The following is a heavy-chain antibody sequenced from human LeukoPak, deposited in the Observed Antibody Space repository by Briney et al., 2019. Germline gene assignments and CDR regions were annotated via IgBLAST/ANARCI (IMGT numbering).Heavy chain of an antibody. Sequence: GRSLRLSCAASGFTFSTYGMHWVRQAPGKGLEWVAVIWYDGSNKYYADSVKGRFTISKDNSKNTLYLQMNSLRAEDTAVYFCARDRAAVPGPDYWGQGTLVTVSS. D-gene: IGHD6-19*01. CDR2: IWYDGSNK. J-gene: IGHJ4*02. V-gene: IGHV3-33*01. CDR3: ARDRAAVPGPDY. CDR1: GFTFSTYG.